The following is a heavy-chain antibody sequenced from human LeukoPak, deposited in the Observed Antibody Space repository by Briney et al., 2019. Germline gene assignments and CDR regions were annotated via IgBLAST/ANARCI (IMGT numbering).Heavy chain of an antibody. J-gene: IGHJ4*02. D-gene: IGHD3-9*01. CDR1: GFTFSSYA. Sequence: PGGSLRLSCAASGFTFSSYAMNWVRQAPGKGLEWVSIIYSGGSTYYADSVKGRFTISRDNSKNTLYLQINSLRAEDTAVYYCAGTLTAYYNSFDYWGQGTLVTVSS. V-gene: IGHV3-53*01. CDR2: IYSGGST. CDR3: AGTLTAYYNSFDY.